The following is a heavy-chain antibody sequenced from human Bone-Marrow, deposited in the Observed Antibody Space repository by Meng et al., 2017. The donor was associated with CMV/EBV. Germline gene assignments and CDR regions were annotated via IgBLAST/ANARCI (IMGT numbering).Heavy chain of an antibody. J-gene: IGHJ6*02. D-gene: IGHD3-10*01. Sequence: GGSLRLSCAASGFTFDDYAMHWVRQAPGKGLEWVSGISWNSGTIGYADSVKGRFTISRDNSKNSLYLQMNSLRAEDTALYYCAKALGEDYYYYYGMDVWGQGTTVTVSS. CDR2: ISWNSGTI. CDR3: AKALGEDYYYYYGMDV. CDR1: GFTFDDYA. V-gene: IGHV3-9*01.